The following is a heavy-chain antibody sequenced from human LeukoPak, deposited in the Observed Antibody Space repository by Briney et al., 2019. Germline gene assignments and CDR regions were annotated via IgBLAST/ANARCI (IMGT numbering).Heavy chain of an antibody. D-gene: IGHD5-12*01. CDR3: ARDIGATSWFDP. J-gene: IGHJ5*02. CDR2: INPNSGGT. V-gene: IGHV1-2*02. Sequence: GASVKVSCKASGYTFTGYYMHWVRQAPGQGLEWMGLINPNSGGTNYAQKFQGRVTMTRDTSISTAYMELSRLRSDDTAVYYCARDIGATSWFDPWGQGTLVTVSS. CDR1: GYTFTGYY.